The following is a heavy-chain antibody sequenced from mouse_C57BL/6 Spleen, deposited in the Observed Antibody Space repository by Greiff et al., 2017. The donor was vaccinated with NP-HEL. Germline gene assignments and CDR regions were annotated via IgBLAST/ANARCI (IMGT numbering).Heavy chain of an antibody. V-gene: IGHV1-52*01. J-gene: IGHJ2*01. D-gene: IGHD6-1*01. CDR1: GYTFTSYW. Sequence: QVQLQQPGAELVRPGSSVKLSCKASGYTFTSYWMHWVKQRPIQGLEWIGNIDPSDSETPYNQKFKDKATLTVDKSSSTAYMQLSSLTSEVSAVYYCARGANLDYWGQGTTLTVSS. CDR2: IDPSDSET. CDR3: ARGANLDY.